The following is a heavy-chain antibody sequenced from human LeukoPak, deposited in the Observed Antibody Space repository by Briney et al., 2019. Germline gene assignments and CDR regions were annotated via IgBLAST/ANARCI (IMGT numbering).Heavy chain of an antibody. V-gene: IGHV4-39*07. J-gene: IGHJ5*02. CDR1: GGSISSSSYY. CDR3: AGGPLSRGRWFDP. Sequence: SETLSLTCTVSGGSISSSSYYWGWIRQPPGKGLEWIGSIYYSGSTYYNPSLKSRVTISVDTSKNQFSLKLSSVTAADTAVYYCAGGPLSRGRWFDPWGQGTLVTVSS. CDR2: IYYSGST.